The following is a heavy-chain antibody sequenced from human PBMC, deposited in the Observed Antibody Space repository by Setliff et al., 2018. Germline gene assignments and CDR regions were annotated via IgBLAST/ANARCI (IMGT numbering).Heavy chain of an antibody. CDR1: GGTFSSYA. D-gene: IGHD6-19*01. CDR2: IIPILGIA. Sequence: SVKVSCKASGGTFSSYAISWVRQAPGQGLEWMGGIIPILGIANYAQKFQGRVTITADKSTGTAYMELSSLRSDDTAVYYCARKLGSSGWYTFDYWGQGTLVTVSS. V-gene: IGHV1-69*10. CDR3: ARKLGSSGWYTFDY. J-gene: IGHJ4*02.